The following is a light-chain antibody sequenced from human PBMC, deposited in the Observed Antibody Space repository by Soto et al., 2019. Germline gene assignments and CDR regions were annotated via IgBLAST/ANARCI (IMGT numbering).Light chain of an antibody. V-gene: IGKV1-5*03. CDR2: KAS. CDR3: QQYNTYSRT. Sequence: DIQMTQSPSTLSASVGDRVTITCRASQSMSTWLAWYQQKPGKAPKLLIYKASNLESGVPSRFSGSGSVTEFTLTISSLQPDDFATYYCQQYNTYSRTFGQGTKVEIK. CDR1: QSMSTW. J-gene: IGKJ1*01.